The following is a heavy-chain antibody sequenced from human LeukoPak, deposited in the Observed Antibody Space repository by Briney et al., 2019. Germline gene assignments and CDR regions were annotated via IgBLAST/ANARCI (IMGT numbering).Heavy chain of an antibody. CDR1: GVSISTYF. CDR2: IYHNGNA. Sequence: SETLSLTSSLSGVSISTYFWSWIRQPPGKGLEWIAYIYHNGNANYNPARRSRGTISVDPSKTQFSLRLNSVTAADTAVYYCARNRVSPGSTGPRYFDVWGPGTLVTVSS. V-gene: IGHV4-59*01. J-gene: IGHJ2*01. D-gene: IGHD1-14*01. CDR3: ARNRVSPGSTGPRYFDV.